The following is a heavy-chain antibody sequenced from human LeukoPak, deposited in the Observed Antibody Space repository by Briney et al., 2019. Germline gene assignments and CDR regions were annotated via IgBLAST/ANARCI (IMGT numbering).Heavy chain of an antibody. Sequence: LVASVKVSCKASGYTFTGYYMHWVRQAPGQGLEWMGWINPNSGGTNYAQKFQGRVTMTRDTSISTAYMELSRLRSDDTAVYYCARAMSDSGYDQDDYWGQGTLVTVSS. D-gene: IGHD5-12*01. CDR2: INPNSGGT. V-gene: IGHV1-2*03. CDR1: GYTFTGYY. CDR3: ARAMSDSGYDQDDY. J-gene: IGHJ4*02.